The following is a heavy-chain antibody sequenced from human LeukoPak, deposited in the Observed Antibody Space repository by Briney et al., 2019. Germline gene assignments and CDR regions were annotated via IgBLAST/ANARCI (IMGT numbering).Heavy chain of an antibody. CDR2: MNPNSGNT. J-gene: IGHJ3*02. V-gene: IGHV1-8*01. CDR3: ARVLLRDYGGQPRHAFDI. Sequence: GASVKVSCKASGYTFTSYDINWVRQATGQGLEWMGWMNPNSGNTGYAQKFQGRVTMTRNTSISTAYMELSSLGSEDTAVYYCARVLLRDYGGQPRHAFDIWGQGTMVTVSS. D-gene: IGHD4-17*01. CDR1: GYTFTSYD.